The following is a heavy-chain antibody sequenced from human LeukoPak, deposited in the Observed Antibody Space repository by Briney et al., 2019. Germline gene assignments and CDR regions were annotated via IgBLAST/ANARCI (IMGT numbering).Heavy chain of an antibody. CDR2: IYYSGST. Sequence: PSETLSLTCTVSDGSISSYYWSWIRQPPGKGLEWIGYIYYSGSTNYNPSLKSRVTISVDTSKNQFSLKLSSVTAADTAVYYCARGGRVVPAATDLYYYYYYMDVWGKGTTVTVSS. CDR1: DGSISSYY. J-gene: IGHJ6*03. CDR3: ARGGRVVPAATDLYYYYYYMDV. V-gene: IGHV4-59*01. D-gene: IGHD2-2*01.